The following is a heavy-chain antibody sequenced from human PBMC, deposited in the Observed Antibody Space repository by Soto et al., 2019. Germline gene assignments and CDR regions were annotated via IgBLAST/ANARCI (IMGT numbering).Heavy chain of an antibody. D-gene: IGHD2-21*01. CDR1: GGSLRGSY. CDR2: VTHSGST. Sequence: QVHLQQWGAGLLKPSETLSLTCGVYGGSLRGSYWSWIRQPPGKALEWLGKVTHSGSTTFNPSLKSRVSFSVDTSYNQFSLKLTSVTAADTAVYYCARGHIPVYGPVPDYFDSWGQGTLVTVSS. J-gene: IGHJ4*02. V-gene: IGHV4-34*02. CDR3: ARGHIPVYGPVPDYFDS.